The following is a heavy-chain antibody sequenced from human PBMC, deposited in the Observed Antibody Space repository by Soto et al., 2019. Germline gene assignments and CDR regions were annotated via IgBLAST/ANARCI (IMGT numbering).Heavy chain of an antibody. CDR2: INHSGST. CDR3: ARRRNYYDSSGYSYNWFDP. J-gene: IGHJ5*02. D-gene: IGHD3-22*01. Sequence: QVQLQQWGAGLLKPSETLSLTCAVYGGSFSGYYWSWIRQPPGKGLEWIGEINHSGSTNYNPSLKSRVTISVDTSKNQFSLKLSSVTAADTAVYYCARRRNYYDSSGYSYNWFDPWGQGTLVTVSS. CDR1: GGSFSGYY. V-gene: IGHV4-34*01.